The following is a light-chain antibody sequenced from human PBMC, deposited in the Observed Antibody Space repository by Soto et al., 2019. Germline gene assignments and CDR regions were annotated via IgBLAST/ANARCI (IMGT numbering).Light chain of an antibody. Sequence: QLVLTQSPSASASLGASVKLTCTLSSGHSSYAIAWHQQQPEKGPRYLMKLNSDGSHSKGDGIPDRFSGSSSGAERYLTISSLQSEDEADYYCQTWGTGIQIFAGATNLTVL. CDR3: QTWGTGIQI. J-gene: IGLJ2*01. V-gene: IGLV4-69*01. CDR1: SGHSSYA. CDR2: LNSDGSH.